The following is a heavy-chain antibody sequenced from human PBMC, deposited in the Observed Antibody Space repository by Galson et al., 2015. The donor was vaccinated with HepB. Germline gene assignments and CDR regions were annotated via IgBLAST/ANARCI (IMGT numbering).Heavy chain of an antibody. J-gene: IGHJ3*02. CDR2: INPANSLT. CDR1: GFTFSAYT. CDR3: ARGGFPGGLDI. D-gene: IGHD3-10*01. Sequence: SVKVSCKASGFTFSAYTIQWVRQVPGQRLEWMGRINPANSLTKNSQSFQGRVTITTDTSATTAFMDLSGLRSEDTAVYYCARGGFPGGLDIWGQGTMVTVSS. V-gene: IGHV1-3*01.